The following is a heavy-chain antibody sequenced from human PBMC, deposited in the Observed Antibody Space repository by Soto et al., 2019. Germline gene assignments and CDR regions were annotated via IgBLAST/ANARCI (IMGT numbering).Heavy chain of an antibody. D-gene: IGHD6-6*01. V-gene: IGHV3-72*01. CDR1: GFTFSDHY. CDR2: TRNKANSYTT. CDR3: ARDNEQLVQGWYFDL. J-gene: IGHJ2*01. Sequence: EVQLVESGGGLVQPGGSLRLSCAASGFTFSDHYMDWVRQAPGKGLEWVGRTRNKANSYTTEYAASVKGRFTISRDDSKNSLYLQMNSLNTEDTAVYYCARDNEQLVQGWYFDLWGRGTLVTVSS.